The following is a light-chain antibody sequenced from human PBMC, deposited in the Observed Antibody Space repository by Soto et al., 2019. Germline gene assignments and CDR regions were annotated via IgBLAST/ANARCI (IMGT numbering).Light chain of an antibody. CDR2: DAS. Sequence: PGERATLSCGASQSVSNSYLAWYQQKPGLAPRLLIYDASSTATGIPDRFSGSGSGTEFTLTISRLEPEDFAVYYCQQYGSSPWTFGQGTKLEIK. CDR1: QSVSNSY. J-gene: IGKJ2*01. CDR3: QQYGSSPWT. V-gene: IGKV3D-20*01.